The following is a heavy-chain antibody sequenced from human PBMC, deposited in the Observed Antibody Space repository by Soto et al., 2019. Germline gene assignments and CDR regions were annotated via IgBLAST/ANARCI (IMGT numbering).Heavy chain of an antibody. J-gene: IGHJ4*02. Sequence: EVQLVESGGGLVKPGGCLRLSCVASGFTFTTYTMNWVRQAPGKGLEWVSSINGRSNYKYYADSVKGRFTISRDNANNSLFLQMNSLIAEDTAVYYCAREDGVVGDTSAFDYWGQGTLVTVSS. CDR2: INGRSNYK. CDR1: GFTFTTYT. D-gene: IGHD1-26*01. V-gene: IGHV3-21*01. CDR3: AREDGVVGDTSAFDY.